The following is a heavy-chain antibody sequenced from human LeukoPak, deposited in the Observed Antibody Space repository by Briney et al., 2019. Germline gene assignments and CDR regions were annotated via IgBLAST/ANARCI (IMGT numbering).Heavy chain of an antibody. J-gene: IGHJ4*02. D-gene: IGHD5-18*01. Sequence: GGSLRLSCAASGFTFTNYAMTWVRQAPGKGPEWAAATVGIGPDTYHADSVKGRFTISRDNSKNILYLQMNSLRAEDTAVYYCARKDRLGYSYGQGPFDFWGQGTLVTVSS. V-gene: IGHV3-23*01. CDR1: GFTFTNYA. CDR2: TVGIGPDT. CDR3: ARKDRLGYSYGQGPFDF.